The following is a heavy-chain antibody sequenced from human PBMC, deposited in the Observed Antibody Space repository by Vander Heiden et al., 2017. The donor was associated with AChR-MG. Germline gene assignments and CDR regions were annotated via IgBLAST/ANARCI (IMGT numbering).Heavy chain of an antibody. CDR1: GYTFGDYY. Sequence: QVQLVQSGAEVKKPGASVKVSCKASGYTFGDYYMHWVRQAPGQGLEWMGRIDPNSGDTDYAQKFQGRVTMTRDTSINTAYMELSSLRSDDTAVYYCAKMGATHQYDYWGQGTLVTVSS. CDR3: AKMGATHQYDY. V-gene: IGHV1-2*06. J-gene: IGHJ4*02. CDR2: IDPNSGDT. D-gene: IGHD1-26*01.